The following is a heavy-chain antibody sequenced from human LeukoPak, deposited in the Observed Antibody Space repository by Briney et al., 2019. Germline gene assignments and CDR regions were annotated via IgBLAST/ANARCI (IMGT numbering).Heavy chain of an antibody. Sequence: LRLSCAASGFAFSSYVLSWVRQAPGKGLEWIGYIYYSGSTYYNPSLKSRVTISVDTSKNQFSLKLSSVTAADTAVYYCAREDDSSGSLDYWGQGTLVTVSS. J-gene: IGHJ4*02. CDR3: AREDDSSGSLDY. V-gene: IGHV4-31*02. CDR2: IYYSGST. D-gene: IGHD3-22*01. CDR1: GFAFSSYV.